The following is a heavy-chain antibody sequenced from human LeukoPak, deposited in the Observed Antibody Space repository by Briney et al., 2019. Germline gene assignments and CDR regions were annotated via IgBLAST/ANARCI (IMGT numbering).Heavy chain of an antibody. CDR2: IPYDGSSK. J-gene: IGHJ4*02. Sequence: GGSLRLSCAASGFTFSNFGMHWVRQAPGQGLDWVTFIPYDGSSKYYADSVKGRFTISRDNSKNTLSLQMNSLRAEDTAIYYCANGPTKDGYHYYFDFWGQGTLVTVSS. CDR3: ANGPTKDGYHYYFDF. CDR1: GFTFSNFG. V-gene: IGHV3-30*02. D-gene: IGHD5-24*01.